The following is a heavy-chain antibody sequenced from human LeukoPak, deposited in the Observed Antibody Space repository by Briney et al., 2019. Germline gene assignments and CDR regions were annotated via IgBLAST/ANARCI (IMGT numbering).Heavy chain of an antibody. V-gene: IGHV3-23*01. D-gene: IGHD1-1*01. Sequence: PGGSLRLSCAASGSTFSNYAMSWVRQAPGKGLEWVSGISGSGGSTYYADSVKGRFTISRDNSKNTLYLQMNSLRAEDTAVYYCAKDFGYKSDYWGQGTLVTVSS. CDR2: ISGSGGST. CDR3: AKDFGYKSDY. J-gene: IGHJ4*02. CDR1: GSTFSNYA.